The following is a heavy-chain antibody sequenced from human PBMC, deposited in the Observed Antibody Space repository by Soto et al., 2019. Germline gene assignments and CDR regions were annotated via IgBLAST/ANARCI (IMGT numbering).Heavy chain of an antibody. CDR1: GFIFSNTW. J-gene: IGHJ6*02. CDR2: IKTKIEGGTT. CDR3: TADMPNISANYGMDV. D-gene: IGHD6-25*01. V-gene: IGHV3-15*07. Sequence: EEQLVESGGGLVEPGGSLRLSCAASGFIFSNTWINWVRQAPGKGLEWVGRIKTKIEGGTTNYAGPVKGRFTVSGDDSKNTVYLHMNSLRTEDTAGYYCTADMPNISANYGMDVWGQGTTVTVSS.